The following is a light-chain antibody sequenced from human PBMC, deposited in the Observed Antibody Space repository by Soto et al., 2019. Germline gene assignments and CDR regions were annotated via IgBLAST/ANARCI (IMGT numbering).Light chain of an antibody. Sequence: QSVLTQPASVSGSPGQSITISCTGTSSDVGAYNYVSWYQQHPGKAPKLMIYEVSNRPSGVSSRFSGSKSGNTASLTISGLQPEDEADYYCNSYTTSTTLVFGGGTKVTVL. J-gene: IGLJ3*02. V-gene: IGLV2-14*01. CDR1: SSDVGAYNY. CDR2: EVS. CDR3: NSYTTSTTLV.